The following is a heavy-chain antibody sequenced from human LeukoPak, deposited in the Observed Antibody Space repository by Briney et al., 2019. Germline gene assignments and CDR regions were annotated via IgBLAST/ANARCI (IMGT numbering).Heavy chain of an antibody. D-gene: IGHD1-26*01. CDR2: IYYSGST. Sequence: SQTLSLTCTVSGGSISSTSYYWSWIRQPPGKGLEWIGYIYYSGSTYYNPSLKSRVTISVDTSKNQFSLKLSSVTAADTAVYYCARVDLIVGATYFDYWGQGTLVTVSS. J-gene: IGHJ4*02. CDR3: ARVDLIVGATYFDY. CDR1: GGSISSTSYY. V-gene: IGHV4-30-4*08.